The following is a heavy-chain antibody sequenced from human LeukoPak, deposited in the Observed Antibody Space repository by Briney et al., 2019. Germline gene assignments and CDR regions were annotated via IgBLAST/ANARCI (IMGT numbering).Heavy chain of an antibody. CDR1: GFTFSSYA. D-gene: IGHD3-3*01. CDR2: ISGSGGST. J-gene: IGHJ4*02. V-gene: IGHV3-23*01. CDR3: AKGLIFGVVVKGDFDY. Sequence: GGSLRLSCAASGFTFSSYAMSWVRQAPGKGLEWVSAISGSGGSTYYADSVKGRFTISRDNSKNTLYLQMNSLRAEDTAVYYCAKGLIFGVVVKGDFDYWGQGTLVTVSS.